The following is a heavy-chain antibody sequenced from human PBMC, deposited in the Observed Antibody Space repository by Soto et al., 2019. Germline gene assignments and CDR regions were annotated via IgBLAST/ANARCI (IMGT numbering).Heavy chain of an antibody. CDR3: ARLSAAAGQYYYYGMDV. CDR1: GGSINNGDYY. D-gene: IGHD6-13*01. J-gene: IGHJ6*02. CDR2: IYYSGST. V-gene: IGHV4-30-4*01. Sequence: SETLSLTCTVSGGSINNGDYYWSWTRQPPEKGLEWIGYIYYSGSTYYNPSLKSRVTISIDTSMNQFSLKLSSVTAADTAVYYCARLSAAAGQYYYYGMDVWGQGTTVTVSS.